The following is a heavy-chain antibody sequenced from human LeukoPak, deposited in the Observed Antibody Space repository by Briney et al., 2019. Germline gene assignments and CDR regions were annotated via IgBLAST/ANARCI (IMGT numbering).Heavy chain of an antibody. V-gene: IGHV3-30*18. D-gene: IGHD1-1*01. CDR2: ISYDGSNK. Sequence: GGSLRLSCAASGFTFSSYGMHWVRQAPGKGLEWVAVISYDGSNKYYANSVKGRFTISRDNSKNTLYLQMNSLRAEDTAVYYCAKPHDGVGYWGQGTLVTVSS. CDR1: GFTFSSYG. J-gene: IGHJ4*02. CDR3: AKPHDGVGY.